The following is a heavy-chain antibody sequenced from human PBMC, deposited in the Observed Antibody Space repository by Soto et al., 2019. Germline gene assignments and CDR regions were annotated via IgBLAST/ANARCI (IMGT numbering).Heavy chain of an antibody. CDR1: GYTFTSYG. V-gene: IGHV1-18*01. D-gene: IGHD6-19*01. CDR3: SRVAGIAVAGYYYYYGMDV. Sequence: QVQLVQSGAEVKKPGASVKVSCKASGYTFTSYGISWVRQAPEQGLEWMGWISAYNGNTNYAQKLQGRVTMTTDTATSTAYMELRSLRSDDTAVYYCSRVAGIAVAGYYYYYGMDVWGQGTTVTVSS. CDR2: ISAYNGNT. J-gene: IGHJ6*02.